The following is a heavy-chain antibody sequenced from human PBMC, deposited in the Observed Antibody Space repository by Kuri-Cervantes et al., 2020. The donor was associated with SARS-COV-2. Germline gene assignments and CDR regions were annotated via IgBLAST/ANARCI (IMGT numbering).Heavy chain of an antibody. CDR1: GFSLSNARMG. CDR2: IFSNDEK. CDR3: ARIGSSWYLHSPWFDP. D-gene: IGHD6-13*01. V-gene: IGHV2-26*01. Sequence: GTTLVKPTEPLTLTCTVSGFSLSNARMGVSWIRQPPGKALEWLSHIFSNDEKSYSTSLKSRLTISKDTSKSQMVLTMTNMDPVDTATYYCARIGSSWYLHSPWFDPWGQGTLVTVSS. J-gene: IGHJ5*02.